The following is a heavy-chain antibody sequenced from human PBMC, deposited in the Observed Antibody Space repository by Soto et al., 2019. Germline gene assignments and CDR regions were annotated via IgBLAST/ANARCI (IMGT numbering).Heavy chain of an antibody. CDR2: IIPIFRTA. J-gene: IGHJ4*02. V-gene: IGHV1-69*05. CDR1: GDTFNTYA. Sequence: QVQLVQSGAEVKKPGSSVKVSCKTSGDTFNTYAINWVRQAPGQGLEWMGGIIPIFRTAHYAQQFQGGVTITTDESTSTADMEQSSLRSKDTAVYYSARGSSGWYLTYWGQGTLVTVSS. CDR3: ARGSSGWYLTY. D-gene: IGHD6-19*01.